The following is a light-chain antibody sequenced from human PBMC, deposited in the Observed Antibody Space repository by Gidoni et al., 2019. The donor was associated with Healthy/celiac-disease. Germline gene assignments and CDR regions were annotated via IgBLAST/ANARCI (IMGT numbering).Light chain of an antibody. V-gene: IGLV1-44*01. CDR3: AAWDDSLNGPV. CDR2: SNN. J-gene: IGLJ3*02. Sequence: QSVLTQPPSASGTPGPRATISCSGSSSKIGSNTVNWYQQLPGPAPKPLIYSNNQRPSGVPDRFSGSKSGTSASLAISGLQSEDEADYYCAAWDDSLNGPVFGGGTKLTVL. CDR1: SSKIGSNT.